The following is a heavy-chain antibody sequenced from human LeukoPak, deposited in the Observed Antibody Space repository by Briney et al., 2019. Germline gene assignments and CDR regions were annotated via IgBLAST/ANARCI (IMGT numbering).Heavy chain of an antibody. CDR1: GFTFSSYA. D-gene: IGHD1-26*01. CDR3: ATYSGAHHKTFDD. Sequence: GGSLRLSCAASGFTFSSYAMHWVRQAPGKGLEWVAVISYDGSNKYYADSVKGRFTISRDNAKNSLYLQMNSLRPEDTALYYCATYSGAHHKTFDDWGQGTLVTVSS. CDR2: ISYDGSNK. V-gene: IGHV3-30*04. J-gene: IGHJ4*02.